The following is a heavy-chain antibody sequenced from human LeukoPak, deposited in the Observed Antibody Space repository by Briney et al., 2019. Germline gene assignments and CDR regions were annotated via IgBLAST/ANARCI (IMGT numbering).Heavy chain of an antibody. CDR1: GYTFTSYY. J-gene: IGHJ3*02. CDR2: INPSGDST. V-gene: IGHV1-46*01. Sequence: ASVKVSCKASGYTFTSYYMHWVRQAPGQELEWMGIINPSGDSTSYAQKFQGRVTMTRDMSTSTVYMELSSLRSEDTAGSCCGGRTPGAHDAFDIWGKGTMVTVSS. D-gene: IGHD1-26*01. CDR3: GGRTPGAHDAFDI.